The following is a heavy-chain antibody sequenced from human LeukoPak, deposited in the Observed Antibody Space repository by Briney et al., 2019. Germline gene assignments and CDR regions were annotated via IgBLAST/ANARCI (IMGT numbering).Heavy chain of an antibody. Sequence: PSQTPSLTCTVSGGSLSRGSYYWSWVPQPPREGLEWIGRIYTSGSTNYNPSLKSRVTISVDTSKNQFSLKLSSVTAADTAVYYCAGMVRGAPFDYWGQGTLVTVSS. J-gene: IGHJ4*02. V-gene: IGHV4-61*02. CDR3: AGMVRGAPFDY. CDR1: GGSLSRGSYY. D-gene: IGHD3-10*01. CDR2: IYTSGST.